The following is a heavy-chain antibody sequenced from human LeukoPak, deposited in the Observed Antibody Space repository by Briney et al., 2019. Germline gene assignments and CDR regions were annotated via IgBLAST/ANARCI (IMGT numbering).Heavy chain of an antibody. V-gene: IGHV3-30*18. CDR2: ISYDGSNK. CDR3: AKGARVGYDILTGLFDP. Sequence: PGRSLRLSCAASGFTFSSYGMHGVRQAPGKGLEWVAVISYDGSNKYYADSVKGRFTISRDNSKNTLYLQMNSLRAEDTAVYYCAKGARVGYDILTGLFDPWGQGTLVTVSS. D-gene: IGHD3-9*01. J-gene: IGHJ5*02. CDR1: GFTFSSYG.